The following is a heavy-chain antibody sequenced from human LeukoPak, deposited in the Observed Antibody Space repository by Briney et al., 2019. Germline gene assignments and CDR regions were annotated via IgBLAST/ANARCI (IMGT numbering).Heavy chain of an antibody. CDR3: ARDLGESSTSFDGIDY. D-gene: IGHD2-2*01. Sequence: PSETLSLTCTVSGGSISSSSYYWGWIRQPPGKGLEWIGSIYYSGSTYYNPSLKSRVTISVDTSKNQFSLKLSSVTAADTAVYYCARDLGESSTSFDGIDYWGQGTLVTVSS. CDR2: IYYSGST. J-gene: IGHJ4*02. V-gene: IGHV4-39*07. CDR1: GGSISSSSYY.